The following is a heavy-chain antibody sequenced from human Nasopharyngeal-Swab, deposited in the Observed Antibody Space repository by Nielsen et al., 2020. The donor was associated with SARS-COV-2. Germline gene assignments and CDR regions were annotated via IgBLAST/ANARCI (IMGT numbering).Heavy chain of an antibody. CDR3: AKAPRYYFGSGSFYFEY. Sequence: GGSLRLSCAASGFTFSSYGMHWVRQAPGKGLEWVAVISYDGSNKYYADSVKGRFTISRDNSKNTLYLQMSSLRAEDTAVYYCAKAPRYYFGSGSFYFEYWGQGTLVTVSS. CDR1: GFTFSSYG. J-gene: IGHJ4*02. V-gene: IGHV3-30*18. CDR2: ISYDGSNK. D-gene: IGHD3-10*01.